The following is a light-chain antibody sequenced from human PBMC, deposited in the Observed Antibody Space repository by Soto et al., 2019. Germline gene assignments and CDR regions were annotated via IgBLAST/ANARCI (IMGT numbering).Light chain of an antibody. CDR1: QSVSSSY. J-gene: IGKJ5*01. CDR3: QHCNTSWP. V-gene: IGKV3-15*01. CDR2: GAS. Sequence: EIVLTQSPGTLSLSPGERATLSCRASQSVSSSYLAWYQQKPGQAPRLLIYGASTRATGIPARFSGSGSGTEFTLTISSLQSEDFATYYCQHCNTSWPFGQGTRLEIK.